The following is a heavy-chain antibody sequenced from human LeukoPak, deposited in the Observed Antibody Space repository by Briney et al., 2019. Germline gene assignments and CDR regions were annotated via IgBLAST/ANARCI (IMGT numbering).Heavy chain of an antibody. CDR3: ARVGVKYYDILTGYRNLDY. V-gene: IGHV1-8*01. D-gene: IGHD3-9*01. CDR2: MNPNSGNT. J-gene: IGHJ4*02. CDR1: GYTFTSYD. Sequence: ASVKVSCKASGYTFTSYDINWVRQATGQGLEWMGWMNPNSGNTGYAQKFQGRVTMTRNTSISTAYMELSSLRSEDTAVYYCARVGVKYYDILTGYRNLDYWGQGTLVTVSS.